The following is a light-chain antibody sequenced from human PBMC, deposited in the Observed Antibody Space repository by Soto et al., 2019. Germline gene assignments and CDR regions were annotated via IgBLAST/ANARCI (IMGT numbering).Light chain of an antibody. V-gene: IGKV1-39*01. CDR1: QSIRTY. CDR3: LQSYSPPRT. CDR2: AAS. Sequence: DIQVTQSPSSLSASVGDRVTITCRASQSIRTYLNWYQQKPGIAPKLLIYAASSLQGGVPSRFSGSGSGTDFTLTISSLQPEDFATYYCLQSYSPPRTFGQGTKVEIK. J-gene: IGKJ1*01.